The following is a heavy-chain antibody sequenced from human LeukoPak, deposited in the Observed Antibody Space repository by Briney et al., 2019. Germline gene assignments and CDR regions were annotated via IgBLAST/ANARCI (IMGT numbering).Heavy chain of an antibody. CDR1: GGSISTYY. Sequence: SETLSLTCTVSGGSISTYYWSWIRQLPGKGLEWIGYIYYSGSTAYNPSLKSRVTISVDTSKSQFSLKLSPVTAADTAVYYCARHAPSDTTGWYYFDYWGQGTLATVSS. CDR2: IYYSGST. D-gene: IGHD6-19*01. CDR3: ARHAPSDTTGWYYFDY. J-gene: IGHJ4*02. V-gene: IGHV4-59*08.